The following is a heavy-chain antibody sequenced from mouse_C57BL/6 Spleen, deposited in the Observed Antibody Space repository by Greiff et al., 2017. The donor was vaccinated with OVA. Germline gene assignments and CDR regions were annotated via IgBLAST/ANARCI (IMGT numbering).Heavy chain of an antibody. J-gene: IGHJ1*03. D-gene: IGHD1-1*01. CDR1: GYTFTSYG. V-gene: IGHV1-81*01. CDR2: IYPRSGNT. CDR3: ARITTVVATNVDV. Sequence: QVQLKESGAELARPGASVKLSCKASGYTFTSYGISWVKQRTGQGLEWIGEIYPRSGNTYYNEKFKGKATLTADKSSSTAYMELRSLTSEDSAVYFCARITTVVATNVDVWGTGTTVTVSS.